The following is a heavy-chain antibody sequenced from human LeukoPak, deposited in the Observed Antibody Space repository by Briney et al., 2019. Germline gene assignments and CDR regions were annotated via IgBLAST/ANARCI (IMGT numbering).Heavy chain of an antibody. D-gene: IGHD6-6*01. CDR2: TYYRSKWSL. Sequence: SQTLSLTCAISGDSIFTNNVAWNWIRQSPSRGLEWLGRTYYRSKWSLDYAVSVKSRITINADTSKNQFSLQLSSVTPEDTAVYYCARGKYTSFDNWGQGTLVTVSS. J-gene: IGHJ4*02. CDR3: ARGKYTSFDN. CDR1: GDSIFTNNVA. V-gene: IGHV6-1*01.